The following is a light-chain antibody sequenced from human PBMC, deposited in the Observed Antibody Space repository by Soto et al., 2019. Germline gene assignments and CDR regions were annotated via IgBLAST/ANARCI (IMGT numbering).Light chain of an antibody. CDR1: SRDVGGYNY. CDR3: SSYVNDSTFVV. Sequence: QSALTQPASVSGSPGQSITISCTGTSRDVGGYNYVSWHQQHPGKAPKVIITEVSNRPSGVSNRFSGSKSGNTASLPISGLLAEDEADYYCSSYVNDSTFVVFGGGTQLTVL. J-gene: IGLJ2*01. V-gene: IGLV2-14*01. CDR2: EVS.